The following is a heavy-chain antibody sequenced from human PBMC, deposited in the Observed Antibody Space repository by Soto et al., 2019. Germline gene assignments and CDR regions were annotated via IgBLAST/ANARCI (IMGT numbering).Heavy chain of an antibody. Sequence: EVQLVESGGGLVQPGGSLRLSCAASGFTFSSYSMNWVRQAPGKGLEWVSYISSSSSTIYYADSVKGRFTISRDNDTNSLYLQINRLRDEDTAVYYCARKIHARGSYDYWGQGTLVTVSS. D-gene: IGHD1-26*01. CDR1: GFTFSSYS. CDR3: ARKIHARGSYDY. V-gene: IGHV3-48*02. CDR2: ISSSSSTI. J-gene: IGHJ4*02.